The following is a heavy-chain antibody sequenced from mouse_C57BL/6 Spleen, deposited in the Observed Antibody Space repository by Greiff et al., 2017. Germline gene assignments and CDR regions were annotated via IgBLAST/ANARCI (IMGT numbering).Heavy chain of an antibody. V-gene: IGHV1-52*01. J-gene: IGHJ2*01. CDR1: GYTFTSYW. Sequence: VQLQQPGAELVRPGSSVKLSCKASGYTFTSYWMHWVKQRPIQGLEWIGNIDPSDSETHYNQKFKDKATLTVDKSSSTAYMQLSSLTSEDSAVYYCARGLVTKYFDYWGQGTTLTVSS. CDR2: IDPSDSET. CDR3: ARGLVTKYFDY. D-gene: IGHD2-3*01.